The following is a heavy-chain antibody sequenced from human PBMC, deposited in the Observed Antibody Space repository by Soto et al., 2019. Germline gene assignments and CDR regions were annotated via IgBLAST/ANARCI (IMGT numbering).Heavy chain of an antibody. D-gene: IGHD1-26*01. V-gene: IGHV4-59*01. CDR2: IYYSGST. CDR1: GGSISSYY. J-gene: IGHJ6*02. CDR3: ARVAGEYYYYGMDV. Sequence: PSETLSLTCTVSGGSISSYYWSWIRQPPGKGLEWIGYIYYSGSTNYNPSLKGRVTISVDTSKSQFSLKLSSVTAADTAVYYCARVAGEYYYYGMDVWGQGTTVTVSS.